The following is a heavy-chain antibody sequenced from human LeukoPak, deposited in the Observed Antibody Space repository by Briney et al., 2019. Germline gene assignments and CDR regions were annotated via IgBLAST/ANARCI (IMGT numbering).Heavy chain of an antibody. Sequence: SETLSLTCTVSGGSISSYYWSWIRQPPGKGLEWIGYIYYSGSTNYNPSLKSRVTISVDTSKNQFSLKLSSVTAADTAVYYCARRRALRPDGAFDIWGQGTMVTVSS. D-gene: IGHD5-12*01. CDR3: ARRRALRPDGAFDI. V-gene: IGHV4-59*12. CDR1: GGSISSYY. J-gene: IGHJ3*02. CDR2: IYYSGST.